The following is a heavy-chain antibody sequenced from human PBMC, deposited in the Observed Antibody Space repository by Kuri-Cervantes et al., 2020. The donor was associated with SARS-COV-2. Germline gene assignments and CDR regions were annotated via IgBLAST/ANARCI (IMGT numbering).Heavy chain of an antibody. CDR3: ARAYCSSTSCYLFPYYYMDV. CDR1: GYTFTGYY. J-gene: IGHJ6*03. Sequence: ASVKVSCKASGYTFTGYYMHWVRQAPGQGLEWMGWINPNSGGTNYAQKFQGRVTVTRDTSISTAYMELSRLRSDDTAVYYCARAYCSSTSCYLFPYYYMDVWGKGTTVTVSS. D-gene: IGHD2-2*01. CDR2: INPNSGGT. V-gene: IGHV1-2*02.